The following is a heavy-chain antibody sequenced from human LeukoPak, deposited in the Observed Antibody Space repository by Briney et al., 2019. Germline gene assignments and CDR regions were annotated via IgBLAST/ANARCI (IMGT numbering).Heavy chain of an antibody. CDR3: ARDPYSGNYGAYYYYYMDV. D-gene: IGHD1-26*01. J-gene: IGHJ6*03. CDR1: GFTFSSYN. Sequence: GGSLRLSCAASGFTFSSYNMNWVRQAPGKGLEWVSSITSSSSYIYYADSVKGRFTISRDNAKNSLYLQMGSLRVEDMAEYYCARDPYSGNYGAYYYYYMDVWGKGTTVTVSS. CDR2: ITSSSSYI. V-gene: IGHV3-21*06.